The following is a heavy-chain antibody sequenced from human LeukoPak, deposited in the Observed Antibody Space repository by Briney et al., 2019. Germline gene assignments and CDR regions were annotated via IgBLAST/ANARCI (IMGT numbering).Heavy chain of an antibody. CDR2: IIPIFGTA. V-gene: IGHV1-69*01. CDR1: GGTFSSYA. J-gene: IGHJ3*02. Sequence: SVKVSCKASGGTFSSYAISWVRQAPGQGLEWTGGIIPIFGTANYAQKFQGRVTITADESTSTAYMGLSSLRSEDTAVYYCARDCPELPCSGAFDIWGQGTMVTVSS. CDR3: ARDCPELPCSGAFDI. D-gene: IGHD1-26*01.